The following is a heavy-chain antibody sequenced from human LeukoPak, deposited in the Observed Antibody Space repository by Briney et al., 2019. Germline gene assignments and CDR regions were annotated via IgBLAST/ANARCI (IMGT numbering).Heavy chain of an antibody. J-gene: IGHJ4*02. Sequence: GGSLRLSCAASGFTFSNYEMNWVRQAPGKGLEWISDISGTGSTIYYADSVKGRFTISRDNAENSLYLQMHSLRAEDTAVYYCARDSYSYGYFGYWGQGTLVTVSS. CDR1: GFTFSNYE. CDR2: ISGTGSTI. V-gene: IGHV3-48*03. CDR3: ARDSYSYGYFGY. D-gene: IGHD5-18*01.